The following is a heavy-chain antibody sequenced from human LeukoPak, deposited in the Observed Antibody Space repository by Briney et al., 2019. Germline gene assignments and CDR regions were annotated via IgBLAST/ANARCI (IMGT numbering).Heavy chain of an antibody. Sequence: ASVKVSCKASGYIFTDYYMHWVRQAPGQGLEWMGRINPNSGGTDYAQKFQGRVTMTRDTSISTAYMELSRLRSDDTAVYYCARVGYYDSSGYLDYWGQGTLVSVSS. CDR2: INPNSGGT. V-gene: IGHV1-2*06. J-gene: IGHJ4*02. CDR1: GYIFTDYY. CDR3: ARVGYYDSSGYLDY. D-gene: IGHD3-22*01.